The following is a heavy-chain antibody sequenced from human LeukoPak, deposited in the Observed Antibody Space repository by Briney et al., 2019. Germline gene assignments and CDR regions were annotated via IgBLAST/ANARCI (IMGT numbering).Heavy chain of an antibody. J-gene: IGHJ4*02. D-gene: IGHD3-10*01. CDR2: IYYSGST. Sequence: KTSETLSLTCTVSGGSISSSSYYWGWIRQPPGKGLEWIGSIYYSGSTYHNPSLKSRVTISVDTSKNQFSLKLSSVTAADTAVYYCARLLLWFGESRLSYYFDYWGQGTLVTVSS. CDR3: ARLLLWFGESRLSYYFDY. V-gene: IGHV4-39*01. CDR1: GGSISSSSYY.